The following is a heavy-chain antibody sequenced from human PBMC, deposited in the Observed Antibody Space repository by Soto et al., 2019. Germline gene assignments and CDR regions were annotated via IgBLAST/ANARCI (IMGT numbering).Heavy chain of an antibody. V-gene: IGHV3-30-3*01. J-gene: IGHJ4*02. D-gene: IGHD2-2*01. CDR3: ARGPSSLTRFDY. CDR2: ISYDGSNK. Sequence: GVSLRLSCSASGFTFSSYAMYWVRQAPGKGLEWVAVISYDGSNKYYADSVKGRFTISRDNSKNTLYLQMNSLRAEDTAVYYCARGPSSLTRFDYWGPGTLVTVSA. CDR1: GFTFSSYA.